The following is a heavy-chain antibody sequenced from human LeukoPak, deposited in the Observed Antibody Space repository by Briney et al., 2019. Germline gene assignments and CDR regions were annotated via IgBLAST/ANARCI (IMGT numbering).Heavy chain of an antibody. CDR1: GGSISSGGYH. Sequence: TLSLTCTVSGGSISSGGYHWSWIRQHPGKGLEWIGYIYSTGSTYYNPSLKSRIIISVDTSKNQFSLKLSSVTAADTAVYYCAREGVMVRVFDYWGQGTLVTVSS. CDR3: AREGVMVRVFDY. J-gene: IGHJ4*02. D-gene: IGHD3-10*01. CDR2: IYSTGST. V-gene: IGHV4-31*03.